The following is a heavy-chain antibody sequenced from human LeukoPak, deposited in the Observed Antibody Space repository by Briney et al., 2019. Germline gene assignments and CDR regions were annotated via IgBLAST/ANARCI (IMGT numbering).Heavy chain of an antibody. CDR1: A. CDR2: IRSKAYGGTT. V-gene: IGHV3-49*04. D-gene: IGHD2-15*01. J-gene: IGHJ6*02. Sequence: AMSWVRQAPGKGLEWVGFIRSKAYGGTTEYAASVKGRFTISRDDSKSIAYLQMDSLKTEDTAVYYCVVVAADYYYGMDVWGQGTTVTVSS. CDR3: VVVAADYYYGMDV.